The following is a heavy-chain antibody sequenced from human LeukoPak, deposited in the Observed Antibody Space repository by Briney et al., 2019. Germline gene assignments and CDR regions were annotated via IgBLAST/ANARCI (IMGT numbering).Heavy chain of an antibody. V-gene: IGHV3-7*01. CDR2: IKQDGSEK. D-gene: IGHD4-17*01. CDR1: GFTFSSYW. Sequence: GGSLRLSCAASGFTFSSYWMSWVRQAPGKGLEWVANIKQDGSEKYYVDSVKGRFTISRDNAKNSLYLQMNSLRAEDTAVYYCARLDYGDYVGAFDIWGQGTMVTVSS. CDR3: ARLDYGDYVGAFDI. J-gene: IGHJ3*02.